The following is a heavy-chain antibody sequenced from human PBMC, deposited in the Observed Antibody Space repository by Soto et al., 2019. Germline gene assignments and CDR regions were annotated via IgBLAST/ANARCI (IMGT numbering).Heavy chain of an antibody. Sequence: PSETLSLTCTVSVFSISIFDYYWSWIRHPPGNCLDWIVYIYYSGSTYYNPSLKSRVTISVDTSKNQFSLKLSSVTAADTAVYYCARFAHYYDSSGYYPYYFDYWGQGTLVTVSS. V-gene: IGHV4-30-4*01. D-gene: IGHD3-22*01. CDR2: IYYSGST. CDR1: VFSISIFDYY. CDR3: ARFAHYYDSSGYYPYYFDY. J-gene: IGHJ4*02.